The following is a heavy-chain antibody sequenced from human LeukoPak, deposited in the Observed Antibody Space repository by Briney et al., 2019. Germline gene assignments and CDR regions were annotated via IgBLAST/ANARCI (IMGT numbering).Heavy chain of an antibody. CDR1: GFTFSSNY. CDR3: ARGDYDILTGYPSYYFDY. J-gene: IGHJ4*02. CDR2: IYSGGST. Sequence: GGSLRLSCAASGFTFSSNYMSWVRQAPGKGLEWVSVIYSGGSTYYSDSVKGRFTISRDNSKNTLYLQMNSLRAEDTAVYYCARGDYDILTGYPSYYFDYWGQGTLVTVSS. D-gene: IGHD3-9*01. V-gene: IGHV3-66*01.